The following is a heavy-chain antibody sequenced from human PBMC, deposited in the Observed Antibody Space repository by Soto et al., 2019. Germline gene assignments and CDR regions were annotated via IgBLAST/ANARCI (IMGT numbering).Heavy chain of an antibody. D-gene: IGHD3-16*01. Sequence: PGGSLRGTSAGTGFIFSNHAMHWVRQAPGKGLECISTINTNGGSTYYADSVKGRFTISRDNSKSTLYLQMGSLRADDMAIYYCARGGGGAALADFDYWGQGALVTVSS. CDR2: INTNGGST. CDR1: GFIFSNHA. J-gene: IGHJ4*02. V-gene: IGHV3-64*02. CDR3: ARGGGGAALADFDY.